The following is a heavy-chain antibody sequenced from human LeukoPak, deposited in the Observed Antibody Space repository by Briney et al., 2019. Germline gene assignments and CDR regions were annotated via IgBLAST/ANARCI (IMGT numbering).Heavy chain of an antibody. D-gene: IGHD3-22*01. Sequence: ASVKVSCKASGYTFTGYYMHWVRQAPGQGLEWMGWINPNSGGTNYAQKFQGRVAMTKDTSTSTVYMELSSLRPEDTAVYYCARSQYITMIVARLYQFDDWGQGTLVTVSS. J-gene: IGHJ4*02. V-gene: IGHV1-2*02. CDR2: INPNSGGT. CDR3: ARSQYITMIVARLYQFDD. CDR1: GYTFTGYY.